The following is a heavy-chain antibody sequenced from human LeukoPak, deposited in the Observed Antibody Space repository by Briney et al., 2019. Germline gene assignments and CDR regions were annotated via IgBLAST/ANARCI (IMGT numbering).Heavy chain of an antibody. Sequence: LPGGSLRLSCAASGFTFSSYAMSWVRQAPGKGLEWVSAISGSGGSTYYADSVKGRFTISRDNSKNTLYLQMNSLRAEDTAVYYCAKEAVVMRYYYYYYYMDVWGKGTTVTVSS. CDR3: AKEAVVMRYYYYYYYMDV. J-gene: IGHJ6*03. V-gene: IGHV3-23*01. CDR2: ISGSGGST. D-gene: IGHD6-19*01. CDR1: GFTFSSYA.